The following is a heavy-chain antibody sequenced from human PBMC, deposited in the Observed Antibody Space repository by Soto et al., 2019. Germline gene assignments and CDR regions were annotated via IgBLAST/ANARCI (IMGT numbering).Heavy chain of an antibody. CDR2: ISGSSSGM. CDR1: GFTFSIYS. J-gene: IGHJ4*02. V-gene: IGHV3-48*02. CDR3: ARDQARKFDY. Sequence: EVQLVESGGGLVQPGGSLRLSCAASGFTFSIYSMNWVRQAPGKGLEWLSYISGSSSGMYYADSVKGRFTISRDNAKNSLYLQMNNLRDEDTAVYCCARDQARKFDYWGQGTLVTVSS.